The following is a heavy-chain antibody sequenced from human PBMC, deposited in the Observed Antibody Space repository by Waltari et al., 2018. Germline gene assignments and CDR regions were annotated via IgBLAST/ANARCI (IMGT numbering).Heavy chain of an antibody. CDR1: GFTFSSYG. D-gene: IGHD1-26*01. CDR2: ISYDGSNK. CDR3: AKEIRSEGGDI. J-gene: IGHJ3*02. Sequence: QVQLVESGGGVVQPGRSLRLSCAASGFTFSSYGMHWVRQAPGKGLEWVAVISYDGSNKYYADSVKGRFTISRDNSKNTLYLQMNSLRAEDTAVYYCAKEIRSEGGDIWGQWTMVTVSS. V-gene: IGHV3-30*18.